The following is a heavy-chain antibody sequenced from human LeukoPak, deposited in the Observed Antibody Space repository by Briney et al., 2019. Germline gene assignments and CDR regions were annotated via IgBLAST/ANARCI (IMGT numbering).Heavy chain of an antibody. CDR1: GGTFSSYA. J-gene: IGHJ4*02. D-gene: IGHD3-22*01. V-gene: IGHV1-8*02. CDR2: MNPNSGNT. Sequence: ASVKVSCKASGGTFSSYAINWVRQAPGQGLEWMGWMNPNSGNTGYAQKFQGRVTMTRNTSISTAYMELSSLRSEDTAVYYCARGSPDSSGYYNYWGQGTLVTVSS. CDR3: ARGSPDSSGYYNY.